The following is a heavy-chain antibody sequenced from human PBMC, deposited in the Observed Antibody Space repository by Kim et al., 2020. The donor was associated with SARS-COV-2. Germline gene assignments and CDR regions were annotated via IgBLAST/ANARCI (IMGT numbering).Heavy chain of an antibody. CDR3: TTASEGIQYFYS. Sequence: GGSLRLSCAASGFSFSAYGMNWVRQAPGKGLEWISHINSGGSGIHSADSVNGRFSISSDGVKKSVFLQMNILSDEDTAVYYCTTASEGIQYFYSWCQGT. CDR1: GFSFSAYG. J-gene: IGHJ4*02. D-gene: IGHD1-20*01. CDR2: INSGGSGI. V-gene: IGHV3-48*02.